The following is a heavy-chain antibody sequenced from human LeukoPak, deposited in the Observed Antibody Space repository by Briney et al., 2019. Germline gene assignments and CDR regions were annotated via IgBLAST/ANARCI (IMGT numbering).Heavy chain of an antibody. CDR3: ARVNFWSGYDY. CDR2: IYSGGST. Sequence: PGGSLRLSCAASGFTVSSNYMSWVHQAPGKGLEWVSVIYSGGSTYYADSVKGRFTISRDNSKNTLYLQMNSLRAEDTAVYYCARVNFWSGYDYWGQGTLVTVSS. V-gene: IGHV3-53*01. J-gene: IGHJ4*02. CDR1: GFTVSSNY. D-gene: IGHD3-3*01.